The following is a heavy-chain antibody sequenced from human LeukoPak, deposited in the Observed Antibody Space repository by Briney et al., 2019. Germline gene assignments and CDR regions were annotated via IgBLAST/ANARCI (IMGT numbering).Heavy chain of an antibody. Sequence: GGSLRLSCAASGFTFSSYAMHWVRQAPGKGLEWVAVISYDGSNKYYADSVKGRFTISRDNSKNTLYLQMNSLRAEDTAVYYCASSLVGATELAYLGQGTLVTVSS. CDR1: GFTFSSYA. D-gene: IGHD1-26*01. CDR2: ISYDGSNK. CDR3: ASSLVGATELAY. J-gene: IGHJ4*02. V-gene: IGHV3-30-3*01.